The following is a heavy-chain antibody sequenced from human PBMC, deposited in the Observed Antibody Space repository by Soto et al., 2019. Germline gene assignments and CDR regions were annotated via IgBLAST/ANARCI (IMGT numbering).Heavy chain of an antibody. D-gene: IGHD2-2*01. CDR2: FYYSGST. J-gene: IGHJ1*01. CDR3: AKILPAATCETKGYFQH. Sequence: QLQLQESGPGLVKPSETLSLTCTVSGGSISSSSYFWGWIRQPPGMGLEWIGSFYYSGSTYYNPSLKSRVTISIDTPKTHFSLKLTSVTAADTAVYYCAKILPAATCETKGYFQHWGQGTLVTVPS. CDR1: GGSISSSSYF. V-gene: IGHV4-39*02.